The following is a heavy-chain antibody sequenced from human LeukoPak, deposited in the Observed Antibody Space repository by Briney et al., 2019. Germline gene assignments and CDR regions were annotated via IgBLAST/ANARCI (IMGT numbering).Heavy chain of an antibody. CDR2: IIPTFHTT. CDR3: ARFSTMVRGGILDY. D-gene: IGHD3-10*01. V-gene: IGHV1-69*05. J-gene: IGHJ4*02. CDR1: GRTFSDYP. Sequence: SVKVSCKASGRTFSDYPISWVRQAPGQGLEWMGGIIPTFHTTKYAQKLQGRVTMNTDDSTRTAYMELMSLMSGDRAVLYRARFSTMVRGGILDYWGQRTLLTVSS.